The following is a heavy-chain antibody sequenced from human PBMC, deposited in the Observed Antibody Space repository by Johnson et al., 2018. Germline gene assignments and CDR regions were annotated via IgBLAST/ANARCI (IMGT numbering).Heavy chain of an antibody. V-gene: IGHV3-23*04. CDR3: ARPYGDYYCQH. D-gene: IGHD4-17*01. CDR2: ISGSGDST. J-gene: IGHJ1*01. Sequence: EVQLVESGGGVVQPGRSXRLSCAASGFTFDDYAMSWFRQAPGKGLEWVSAISGSGDSTHYADSVKGRFTISRDNSKNPLYLQMNSLRAEDTAVYYCARPYGDYYCQHWGQGTLVTVSS. CDR1: GFTFDDYA.